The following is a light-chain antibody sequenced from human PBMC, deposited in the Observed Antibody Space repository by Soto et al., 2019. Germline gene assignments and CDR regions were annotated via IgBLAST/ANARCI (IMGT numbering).Light chain of an antibody. CDR2: AAS. V-gene: IGKV1-8*01. CDR1: QGISSY. CDR3: QQYYSYPPLT. J-gene: IGKJ4*01. Sequence: AIRMTQSPSPLSASTGDRVTITCRASQGISSYLAWYQQKPGKAPKLLIYAASTLQGGVPSRFSGSGSGTDFTLTISCLQSEDFATYYCQQYYSYPPLTFGGGTKVDIK.